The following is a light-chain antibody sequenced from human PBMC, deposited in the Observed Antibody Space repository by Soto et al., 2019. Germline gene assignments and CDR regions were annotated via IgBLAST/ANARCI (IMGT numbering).Light chain of an antibody. V-gene: IGLV8-61*01. Sequence: VVTQEPSFSVSPGGTVTLTCGLSSGSVSTSNYPSWYQQTPGQAPRTLIYSTKTRSSGVPDRFSGSILGNRAALTITGAQADDECDYYCALYTGSDFWVFGGGTKLTVL. CDR2: STK. CDR1: SGSVSTSNY. J-gene: IGLJ3*02. CDR3: ALYTGSDFWV.